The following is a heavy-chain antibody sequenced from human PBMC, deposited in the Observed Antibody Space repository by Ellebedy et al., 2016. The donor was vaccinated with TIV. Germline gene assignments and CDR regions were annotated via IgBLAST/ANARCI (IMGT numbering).Heavy chain of an antibody. CDR1: GFTFSRYS. CDR2: MSSTGYI. CDR3: SRDHNWAFDY. V-gene: IGHV3-21*05. D-gene: IGHD5-24*01. J-gene: IGHJ4*02. Sequence: GESLKISCTASGFTFSRYSMNWVRQAPGKGLEWIAYMSSTGYIYYADSVRGRFTISRDYARNSLFLQMNSLRAEDAAVYYCSRDHNWAFDYWGQGTLVTVSS.